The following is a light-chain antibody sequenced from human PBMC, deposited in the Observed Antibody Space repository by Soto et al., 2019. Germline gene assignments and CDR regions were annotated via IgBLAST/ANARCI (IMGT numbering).Light chain of an antibody. J-gene: IGLJ1*01. CDR3: SSYRTSNTRV. V-gene: IGLV2-14*01. CDR1: SSDVCGYNY. Sequence: QSVLTQPASVSGSPGQSITISCTGTSSDVCGYNYVSWYRQHPDKAPKLMIFDVNNRPSGVSNRFSGSKSDNTASLIISGLQAEDEADYYCSSYRTSNTRVFGTGTKVTVL. CDR2: DVN.